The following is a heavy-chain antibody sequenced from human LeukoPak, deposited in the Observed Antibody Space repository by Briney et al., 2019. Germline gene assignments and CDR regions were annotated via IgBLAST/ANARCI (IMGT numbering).Heavy chain of an antibody. J-gene: IGHJ4*02. V-gene: IGHV3-23*01. CDR3: ASGIPFEY. CDR2: ISNSGDNT. CDR1: GFTFSGYF. Sequence: GGSLRLSCAASGFTFSGYFMNWVRQAPGKGLEWVSAISNSGDNTYYADSVKGRFTISRDSSTNTLYLQMNSLRAEDTAVYYCASGIPFEYWGQGTLVTVSS.